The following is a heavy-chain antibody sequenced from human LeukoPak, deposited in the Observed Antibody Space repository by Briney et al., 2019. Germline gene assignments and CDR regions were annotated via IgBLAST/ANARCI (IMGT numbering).Heavy chain of an antibody. J-gene: IGHJ4*02. CDR1: GFTFSSYS. Sequence: PGGSLRLSCAASGFTFSSYSMNWVRQAPGKGLEWVSSISSSSSYIYYADSVKGRLTISRDNAKNSLYLQMNSLRAEDTAVYYCARDGDYYDSSGYYSVRFDYWGQGTLVTVSS. CDR2: ISSSSSYI. V-gene: IGHV3-21*01. CDR3: ARDGDYYDSSGYYSVRFDY. D-gene: IGHD3-22*01.